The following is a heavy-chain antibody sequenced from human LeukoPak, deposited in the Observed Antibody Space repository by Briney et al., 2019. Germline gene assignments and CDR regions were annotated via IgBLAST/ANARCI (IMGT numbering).Heavy chain of an antibody. Sequence: PGGSLRLSCAASGFTFSSYWMSWVRKAPGKGLGWVANIKQDGSEKYYVDSVKGRFTISRDNAKNSLYLQMNSLRAEDTAVYYCARDRCSSTSCFIDYWGQGTLVTVSS. CDR3: ARDRCSSTSCFIDY. V-gene: IGHV3-7*04. CDR1: GFTFSSYW. J-gene: IGHJ4*02. CDR2: IKQDGSEK. D-gene: IGHD2-2*01.